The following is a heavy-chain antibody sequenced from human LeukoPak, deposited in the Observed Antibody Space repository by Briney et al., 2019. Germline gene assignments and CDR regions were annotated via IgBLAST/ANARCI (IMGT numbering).Heavy chain of an antibody. CDR1: GFTFSSNA. J-gene: IGHJ4*02. V-gene: IGHV3-48*03. CDR2: ISTTGKTT. D-gene: IGHD5-24*01. Sequence: QAGGSLRLSCAASGFTFSSNAIHWVRQAPGKGLEWVSYISTTGKTTYYGDSVQGRFIISRDNAKNSVYLQMNSLRAEDTAVYYCAGKTRDGYYDGRFDFWGQGTLVTVSS. CDR3: AGKTRDGYYDGRFDF.